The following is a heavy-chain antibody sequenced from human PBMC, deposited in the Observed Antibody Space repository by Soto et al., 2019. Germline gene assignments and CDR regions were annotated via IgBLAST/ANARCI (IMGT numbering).Heavy chain of an antibody. V-gene: IGHV5-10-1*01. CDR2: IDPSDSYT. Sequence: GESLKISCKGSGYSFTSYWISWVRQMPGKGLEWMGRIDPSDSYTNYSPSFQGHVTISADKSISTAYLQWSSLKASDTAMYYCARSDSSGYYGYGMDVWGQGTTVTVSS. CDR3: ARSDSSGYYGYGMDV. CDR1: GYSFTSYW. D-gene: IGHD3-22*01. J-gene: IGHJ6*02.